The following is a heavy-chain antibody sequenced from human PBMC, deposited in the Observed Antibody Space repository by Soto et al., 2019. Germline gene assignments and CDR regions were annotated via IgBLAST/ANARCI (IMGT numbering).Heavy chain of an antibody. CDR2: ISSNGGST. CDR1: GFTFSSYA. D-gene: IGHD6-13*01. J-gene: IGHJ4*02. V-gene: IGHV3-64D*09. CDR3: VKDWTSSWYYFDY. Sequence: GGSLRLSCSASGFTFSSYAMHWVRQAPGKGLEYVSAISSNGGSTYYADSVKGRLYISRGNSKNTLYLEMSSLRAEDTSGYYCVKDWTSSWYYFDYWGQGTLVTVSS.